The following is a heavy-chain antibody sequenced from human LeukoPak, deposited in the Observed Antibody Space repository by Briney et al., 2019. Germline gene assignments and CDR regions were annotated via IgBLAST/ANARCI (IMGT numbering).Heavy chain of an antibody. Sequence: GGSLRLSCAASGFTFSTYGIHWVRQAPGKGLEWVANIKQDGSEKYYVDSVKGRFTISRDNAKNSLYLQMNSLRAEDTAVYYCARTSYYDSSGYYSDYWGQGTLVTVSS. V-gene: IGHV3-7*01. CDR3: ARTSYYDSSGYYSDY. J-gene: IGHJ4*02. CDR1: GFTFSTYG. D-gene: IGHD3-22*01. CDR2: IKQDGSEK.